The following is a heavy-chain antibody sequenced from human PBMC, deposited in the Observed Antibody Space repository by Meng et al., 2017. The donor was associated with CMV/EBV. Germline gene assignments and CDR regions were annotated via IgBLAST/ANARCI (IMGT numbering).Heavy chain of an antibody. CDR1: GGSISSSSYY. CDR3: ARDAGHYDILTGYSY. D-gene: IGHD3-9*01. V-gene: IGHV4-39*07. Sequence: HLQVQESGPGRVKPSETLSLTCTVSGGSISSSSYYWGWIRQPPGKGLEWIGSIYYSGSTYYNPSLKSRVTISVDTSKNQFSLKLSSVTAADTAVYYCARDAGHYDILTGYSYWGQGTLVTVSS. J-gene: IGHJ4*02. CDR2: IYYSGST.